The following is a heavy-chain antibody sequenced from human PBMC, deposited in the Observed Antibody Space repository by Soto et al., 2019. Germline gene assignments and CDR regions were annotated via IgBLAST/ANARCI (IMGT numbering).Heavy chain of an antibody. V-gene: IGHV4-31*03. CDR3: ARGGRWLQYWYFDL. J-gene: IGHJ2*01. D-gene: IGHD3-16*01. CDR1: GDPINGGGYY. Sequence: QVQLQESGPGLVKPSQTLSLTCTVSGDPINGGGYYWNWIRQHPGKGLEWIGYIYYSGNTYYNPSLKVRLTISVDTSKNQFSLKLSSVTAADTAMYYCARGGRWLQYWYFDLWGRGTQITVSS. CDR2: IYYSGNT.